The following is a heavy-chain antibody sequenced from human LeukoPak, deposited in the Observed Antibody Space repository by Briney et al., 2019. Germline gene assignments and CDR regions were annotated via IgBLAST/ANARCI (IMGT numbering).Heavy chain of an antibody. V-gene: IGHV1-69*13. CDR2: VIPIFGTA. CDR3: AVRSEASRTVPYYYYYGMDV. J-gene: IGHJ6*02. Sequence: SVKVSCKASGGTFSSYAISWVRQAPGQGLEWMGGVIPIFGTANYAQKFQGRVTITADESTSTAYMELSSLRSEDTAVYYCAVRSEASRTVPYYYYYGMDVWGQGTTVTVSS. D-gene: IGHD2-2*01. CDR1: GGTFSSYA.